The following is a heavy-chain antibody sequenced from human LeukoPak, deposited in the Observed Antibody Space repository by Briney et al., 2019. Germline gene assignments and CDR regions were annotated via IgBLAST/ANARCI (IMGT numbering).Heavy chain of an antibody. CDR2: ISAYNGNT. D-gene: IGHD1-26*01. Sequence: ASVKVSCKASGYTFTSYGISWVRQAPGQGLEWMGWISAYNGNTNYAQKLQGRVTMTTDTSTSTAYMELRSLRSDDTAVYYCARDLGGSIVGAENDFDYWGQGTLVTVSS. CDR1: GYTFTSYG. CDR3: ARDLGGSIVGAENDFDY. V-gene: IGHV1-18*01. J-gene: IGHJ4*02.